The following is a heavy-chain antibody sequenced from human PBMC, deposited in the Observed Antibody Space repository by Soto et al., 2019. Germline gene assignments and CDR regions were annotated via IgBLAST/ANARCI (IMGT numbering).Heavy chain of an antibody. CDR3: AKVPGGEQQSGGWFDP. J-gene: IGHJ5*02. CDR2: ISYDGSNK. CDR1: GFTFSSYG. V-gene: IGHV3-30*18. D-gene: IGHD6-13*01. Sequence: PGGSLRLSCAASGFTFSSYGMHWVRQAPGKGLEWVAVISYDGSNKYYADSVKGRFTISRDNSKNTLYLQMNSLRAEDTAVYYCAKVPGGEQQSGGWFDPWGQGTLVTVSS.